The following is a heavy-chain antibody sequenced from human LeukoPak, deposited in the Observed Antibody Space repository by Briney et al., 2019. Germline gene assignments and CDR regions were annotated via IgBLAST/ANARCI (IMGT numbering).Heavy chain of an antibody. D-gene: IGHD3-22*01. Sequence: TLSLTCTVSGGSIGSGDYYWSWIRQPPGKGLEWIGYIYYGGSTYYNPSLKSRVTISVDTSKNQFSLKLSSVTAADTAVYYCARDRPLTYYYDSSGYSDAFDIWGQGTMVTVSS. CDR1: GGSIGSGDYY. CDR3: ARDRPLTYYYDSSGYSDAFDI. V-gene: IGHV4-30-4*08. CDR2: IYYGGST. J-gene: IGHJ3*02.